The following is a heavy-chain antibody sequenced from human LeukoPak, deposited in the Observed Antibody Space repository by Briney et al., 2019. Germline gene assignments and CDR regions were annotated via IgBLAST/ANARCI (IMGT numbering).Heavy chain of an antibody. CDR3: VTSWIRQQRDF. D-gene: IGHD1-1*01. CDR1: GFSIRDYW. CDR2: ITPDGSGK. V-gene: IGHV3-7*01. Sequence: GGSLRLSCAASGFSIRDYWMSWVRQAPGKGLEWVADITPDGSGKTYVDSVKGRFTISRDNAKQSLYVQMDTLTAEDTAVYYCVTSWIRQQRDFWGQGTLVTVSS. J-gene: IGHJ4*02.